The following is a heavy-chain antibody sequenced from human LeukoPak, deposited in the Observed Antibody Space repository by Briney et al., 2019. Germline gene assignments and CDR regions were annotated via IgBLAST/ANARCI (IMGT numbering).Heavy chain of an antibody. CDR2: IYHSGST. CDR3: ARRMDTAMVTGSAFDI. D-gene: IGHD5-18*01. V-gene: IGHV4-4*02. CDR1: GGSISSSNW. J-gene: IGHJ3*02. Sequence: SETLSLTCAVSGGSISSSNWWSWVRQPLGKGLEWIGEIYHSGSTNYNPSLKSRVTISVDKSKNQFSLKLSSVTAADTAVYYCARRMDTAMVTGSAFDIWGQGTMVTVSS.